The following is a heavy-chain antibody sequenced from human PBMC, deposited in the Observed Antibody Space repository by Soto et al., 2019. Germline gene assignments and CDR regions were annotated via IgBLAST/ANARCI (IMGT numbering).Heavy chain of an antibody. CDR2: ISYDGSNK. V-gene: IGHV3-30-3*01. Sequence: LRLSCAASGFTFSSYAMHWVRQAPGKGLEWVAVISYDGSNKYYADSVKGRFTISRDNSKNTLYLQMNSLRAEDTAVYYCASVGLLLLPYWGQGTLVTVSS. J-gene: IGHJ4*02. D-gene: IGHD3-22*01. CDR1: GFTFSSYA. CDR3: ASVGLLLLPY.